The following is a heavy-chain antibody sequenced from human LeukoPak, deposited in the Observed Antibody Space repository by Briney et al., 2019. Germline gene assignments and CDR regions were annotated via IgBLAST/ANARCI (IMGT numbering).Heavy chain of an antibody. J-gene: IGHJ4*02. Sequence: SGTLSLTCAVYGDSISSSYWWTWVPQPPGKGLEWIGEIYHSGSTNYNSSLKSRVTISVDTSKNQFSLRLNSVTAADTAVYYCTRDGVAVAGSLAYSWGQGTLVTVSS. CDR2: IYHSGST. CDR1: GDSISSSYW. D-gene: IGHD6-19*01. CDR3: TRDGVAVAGSLAYS. V-gene: IGHV4-4*02.